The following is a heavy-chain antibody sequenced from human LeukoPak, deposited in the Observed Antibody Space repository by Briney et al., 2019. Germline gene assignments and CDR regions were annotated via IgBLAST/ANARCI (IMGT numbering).Heavy chain of an antibody. CDR2: ISGGGDTT. Sequence: GGSLRPSCSASGFSFSSYTMTWVRQAPGKGPEWVSIISGGGDTTFYTDSVKGRFTISRDNSKNTLYLQMNSLRVEDTAVYYCAKGLPYESRAYYDRLLDEWGQGTLVTVSS. J-gene: IGHJ4*02. CDR1: GFSFSSYT. V-gene: IGHV3-23*01. D-gene: IGHD3-22*01. CDR3: AKGLPYESRAYYDRLLDE.